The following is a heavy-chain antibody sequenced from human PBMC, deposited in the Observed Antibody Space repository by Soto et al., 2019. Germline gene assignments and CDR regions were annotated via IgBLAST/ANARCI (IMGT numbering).Heavy chain of an antibody. D-gene: IGHD4-4*01. Sequence: QVKLVQSGTEVRKPGSSVKVSCKASGGTFSTYGFNWVRQAPGQGLEWMGGIIPLFGTSSYAQQFEGRVTITADESSSTAYKELSSLRSEDTAVYYCARDNPTVTTNYNYNSYGMDVWGQGTTVTVSS. CDR3: ARDNPTVTTNYNYNSYGMDV. CDR1: GGTFSTYG. CDR2: IIPLFGTS. V-gene: IGHV1-69*01. J-gene: IGHJ6*02.